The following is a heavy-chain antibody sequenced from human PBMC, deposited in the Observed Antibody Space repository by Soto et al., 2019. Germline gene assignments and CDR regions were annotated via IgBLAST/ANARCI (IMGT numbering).Heavy chain of an antibody. Sequence: GGSLRLSCRASGFTFGDYIMTWVRQAPGQGLEWVGFIRSKAYGERTEYDASVKGRFTISRDDSGGIAYLQMNGLKPEDTAVYYCTRVSGDYVRYYNYGMDVWGQGTTVTV. J-gene: IGHJ6*02. CDR3: TRVSGDYVRYYNYGMDV. CDR1: GFTFGDYI. CDR2: IRSKAYGERT. V-gene: IGHV3-49*04. D-gene: IGHD2-21*02.